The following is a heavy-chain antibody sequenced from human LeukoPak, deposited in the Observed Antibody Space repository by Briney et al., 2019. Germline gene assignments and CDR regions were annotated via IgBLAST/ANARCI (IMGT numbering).Heavy chain of an antibody. V-gene: IGHV1-18*01. J-gene: IGHJ2*01. D-gene: IGHD3-16*01. CDR2: ISAYNGNT. CDR3: ARDLGGSPKGYFDL. Sequence: ASVKVSCKASGYTFTSYGITWVRQAPGQGLEWMGWISAYNGNTNYAQKLQGRVTMTTDTSTSTAYMELRSLRSVDTAVYYCARDLGGSPKGYFDLWGRGTLVTVSS. CDR1: GYTFTSYG.